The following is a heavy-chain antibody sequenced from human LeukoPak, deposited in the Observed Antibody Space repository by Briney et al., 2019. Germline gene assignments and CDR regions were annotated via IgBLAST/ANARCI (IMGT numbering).Heavy chain of an antibody. J-gene: IGHJ5*02. CDR3: AKDLSWNTADR. CDR1: GFTYSNYW. V-gene: IGHV3-74*01. D-gene: IGHD1/OR15-1a*01. Sequence: GGPLRLSCVGSGFTYSNYWMHWFPQPPGKGPVWVSRINPDGTTTDYADSVKGRFTISRDNAKTLLYLQMNGLRADDTAVYYCAKDLSWNTADRWGQGTLVTVSS. CDR2: INPDGTTT.